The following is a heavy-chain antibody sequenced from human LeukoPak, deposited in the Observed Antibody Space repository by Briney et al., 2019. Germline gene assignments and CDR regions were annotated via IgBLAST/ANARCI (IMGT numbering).Heavy chain of an antibody. CDR1: GYSFTSYW. J-gene: IGHJ5*02. CDR3: ARRPLPGSNGDWFDP. D-gene: IGHD4-17*01. Sequence: GESLKTSCKGSGYSFTSYWIGWVRQMPGKGLEWMGIIYPGDSDTRYSPSFQGQVTISADKSISTAYLQWSSLKASDTAMYYCARRPLPGSNGDWFDPWGQGTLVTVSS. CDR2: IYPGDSDT. V-gene: IGHV5-51*01.